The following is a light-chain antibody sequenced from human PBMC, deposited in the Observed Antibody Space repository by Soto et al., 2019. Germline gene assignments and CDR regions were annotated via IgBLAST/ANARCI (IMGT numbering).Light chain of an antibody. V-gene: IGKV3-11*01. CDR3: QQRSNLVT. CDR1: QSVSTY. CDR2: DAS. J-gene: IGKJ4*01. Sequence: EIVLTQSPAILSLSPGERATLSCRASQSVSTYLAWFQQKLGQPPRLLIYDASKRATGVPARFSGSGSGTDFTLTIISLEPEAVAVYYCQQRSNLVTFGGGTKLEI.